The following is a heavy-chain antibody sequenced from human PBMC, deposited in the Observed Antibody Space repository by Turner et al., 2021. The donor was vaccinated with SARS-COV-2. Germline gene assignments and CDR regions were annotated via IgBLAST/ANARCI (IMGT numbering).Heavy chain of an antibody. Sequence: EEQLVESGGGLVKPGGSLRLSCSASEFTFGSYIMNWVRQAPGKGLEWVSSISSSRSYIYYADSVKGRFTISRDNAKDSLYLQMNSLRAEYTAVYYCARGSPGEDFYYYGMGVWGQGTTFTVSS. CDR1: EFTFGSYI. CDR2: ISSSRSYI. J-gene: IGHJ6*02. V-gene: IGHV3-21*01. D-gene: IGHD1-1*01. CDR3: ARGSPGEDFYYYGMGV.